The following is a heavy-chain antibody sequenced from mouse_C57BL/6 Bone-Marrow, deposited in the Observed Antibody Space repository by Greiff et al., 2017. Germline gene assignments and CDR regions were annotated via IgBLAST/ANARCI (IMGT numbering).Heavy chain of an antibody. CDR3: SSRGCGRGFAY. J-gene: IGHJ3*01. D-gene: IGHD1-1*01. CDR2: IWGVGST. V-gene: IGHV2-6*01. CDR1: GFSLTSYG. Sequence: VKLEESGPGLVAPSQCLSITCTVSGFSLTSYGVDWVRQSPGKGLEWLGVIWGVGSTNYNSALKSRLSISKDNSKSQVFLKQNSLQTDDTAMYYGSSRGCGRGFAYWGRGTVVTVSA.